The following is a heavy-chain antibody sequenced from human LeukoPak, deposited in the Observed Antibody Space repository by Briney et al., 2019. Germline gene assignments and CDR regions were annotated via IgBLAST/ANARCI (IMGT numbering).Heavy chain of an antibody. D-gene: IGHD6-13*01. V-gene: IGHV3-43D*03. CDR1: GFTFDDYA. CDR3: AKDGYWGSSSYYYYYMDV. Sequence: PGGSLRLSCAASGFTFDDYAMHWVRQAPGKGLEWVSLISWDGGSTYYADSVKGRFTISRDNSKNSLYLQMNSLRAEDTALYYCAKDGYWGSSSYYYYYMDVWGKGTTVTVSS. J-gene: IGHJ6*03. CDR2: ISWDGGST.